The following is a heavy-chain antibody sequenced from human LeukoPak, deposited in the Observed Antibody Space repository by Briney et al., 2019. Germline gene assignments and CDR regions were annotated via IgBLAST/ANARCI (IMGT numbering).Heavy chain of an antibody. Sequence: PGRSLRLSCKGTGYSFTSYWISWVRQMPGKGLEWMGRIDPSDSYTNYSPSFQGHVTISADKSISTAYLQWSSLKASDTAMYFWAIRGGSGAEGSFDYWGQGTLVTVSS. CDR1: GYSFTSYW. J-gene: IGHJ4*02. V-gene: IGHV5-10-1*01. D-gene: IGHD3-3*01. CDR2: IDPSDSYT. CDR3: AIRGGSGAEGSFDY.